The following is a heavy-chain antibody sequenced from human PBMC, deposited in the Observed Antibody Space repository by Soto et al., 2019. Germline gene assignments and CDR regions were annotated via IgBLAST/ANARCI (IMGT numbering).Heavy chain of an antibody. CDR2: ISGSGGST. CDR3: ATTSPPDYGDSRDYYYGMDV. V-gene: IGHV3-23*01. Sequence: GGSLRLSCAASGFTFSSYAMSWVRQAPGKGLEWVSAISGSGGSTYYADSVKGRFTISRDNSKNTLYLQMNSLRAEDTAVYYCATTSPPDYGDSRDYYYGMDVWGQGTTVTVPS. J-gene: IGHJ6*02. D-gene: IGHD4-17*01. CDR1: GFTFSSYA.